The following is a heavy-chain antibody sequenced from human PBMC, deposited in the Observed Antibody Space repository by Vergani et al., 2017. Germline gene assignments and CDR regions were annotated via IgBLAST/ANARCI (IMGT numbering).Heavy chain of an antibody. Sequence: QVQLVESGGGVVQPGRSLRLSCAASGFTFSSYGMHWVRQAPGKGLEWVAVISYDGSNKYYADSVKGRFTISRDNAKNSLYLQMNSLRAEDTAVYYCARDLGVTDYWGQGTLVTVSS. J-gene: IGHJ4*02. V-gene: IGHV3-30*03. D-gene: IGHD2-21*02. CDR2: ISYDGSNK. CDR3: ARDLGVTDY. CDR1: GFTFSSYG.